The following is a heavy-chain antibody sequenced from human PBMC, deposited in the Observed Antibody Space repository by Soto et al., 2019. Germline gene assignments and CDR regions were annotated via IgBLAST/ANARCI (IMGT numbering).Heavy chain of an antibody. CDR2: IYYSGST. V-gene: IGHV4-31*03. CDR1: GGSISSGGYY. Sequence: NPSETLSLTCTVSGGSISSGGYYWSWIRQHPGKGLEWIGYIYYSGSTYYNPSLKSRVTISVDTSKNQFSLKLSSVTAADTAVYYCARDQSGDYEAFDIWGQGTMVTVSS. CDR3: ARDQSGDYEAFDI. J-gene: IGHJ3*02. D-gene: IGHD4-17*01.